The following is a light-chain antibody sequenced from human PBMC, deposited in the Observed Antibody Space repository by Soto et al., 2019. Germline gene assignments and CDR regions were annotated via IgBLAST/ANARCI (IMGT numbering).Light chain of an antibody. Sequence: QSVLTQPASVSGSPGQSITISCTGTSSDVGGYNYVSWYQQHPGKAPKLMIYEVSNRPSGVSNRFSGSKSGNTASLTISGLQAEDEADDYCSSYTSSRTLVFGGGTQLTVL. J-gene: IGLJ3*02. CDR2: EVS. CDR3: SSYTSSRTLV. V-gene: IGLV2-14*01. CDR1: SSDVGGYNY.